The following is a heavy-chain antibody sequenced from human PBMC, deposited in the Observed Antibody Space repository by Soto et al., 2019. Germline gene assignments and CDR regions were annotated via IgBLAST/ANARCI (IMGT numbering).Heavy chain of an antibody. CDR2: ISGYSGNT. Sequence: VSLKVSCKGAGYTFTNYRLTWLRQTPGQGLEWMGWISGYSGNTNYAHKFQGRITMTTDTSTTTAYMELRSLTSDDTAVYYCARGPLGSSWYRLDYWGQGTLVTVSS. V-gene: IGHV1-18*01. J-gene: IGHJ4*02. D-gene: IGHD6-13*01. CDR3: ARGPLGSSWYRLDY. CDR1: GYTFTNYR.